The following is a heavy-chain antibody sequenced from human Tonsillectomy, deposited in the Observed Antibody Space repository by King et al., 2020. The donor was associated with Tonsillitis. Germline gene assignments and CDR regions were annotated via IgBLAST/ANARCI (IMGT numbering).Heavy chain of an antibody. V-gene: IGHV3-48*03. Sequence: QLVQSGGGLVQPGGSLRLSCAASGFTFSSYEMNWVRQAPGKGLEWVSYISSSGSTIYYADSVKGRFTISRDNAKNSLYLQMNSLRAEDTADCARDPGYGSFDYWGQGTLVTVSS. J-gene: IGHJ4*02. CDR2: ISSSGSTI. CDR1: GFTFSSYE. D-gene: IGHD3-10*01. CDR3: ARDPGYGSFDY.